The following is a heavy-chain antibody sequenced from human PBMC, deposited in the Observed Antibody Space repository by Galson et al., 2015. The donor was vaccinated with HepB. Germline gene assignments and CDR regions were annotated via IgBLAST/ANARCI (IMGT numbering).Heavy chain of an antibody. CDR2: INPNSGGT. Sequence: SVKVSCKASGYTFTGYYMHWVRQAPGQGLEWMGWINPNSGGTNYAQKFQGRVTMTRDTSISTAYMELSRLRSDDTAVYYCARAYYYDSSGYDDAFDIWGQGTMVTVSS. D-gene: IGHD3-22*01. CDR1: GYTFTGYY. CDR3: ARAYYYDSSGYDDAFDI. J-gene: IGHJ3*02. V-gene: IGHV1-2*02.